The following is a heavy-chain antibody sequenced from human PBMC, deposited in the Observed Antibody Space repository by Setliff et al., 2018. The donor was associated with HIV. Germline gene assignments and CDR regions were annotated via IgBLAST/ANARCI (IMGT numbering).Heavy chain of an antibody. CDR1: GGSISSGAYY. V-gene: IGHV4-61*02. Sequence: NPSETLSLTCTVSGGSISSGAYYWSWIRQPAGKGLEWIGRFYTSGGTKYNPSLKSRVTISVDTSKNQFSLKLSSVTAADTAVYYCARVLYRGSGSYYWGQGTLVTVS. CDR3: ARVLYRGSGSYY. D-gene: IGHD3-10*01. J-gene: IGHJ4*02. CDR2: FYTSGGT.